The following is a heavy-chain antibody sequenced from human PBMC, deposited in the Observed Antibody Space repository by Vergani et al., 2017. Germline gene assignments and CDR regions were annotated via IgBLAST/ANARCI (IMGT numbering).Heavy chain of an antibody. Sequence: EVQLVQSGAEVKKPGESLKISCKGSGYSFTSYWIGWVRQMPGKGLEWMWIIYPGDSDTRYSPSFQGQVTISADKSISTAYLQWSSLKASDTAMYYCARQISGYISTLGGGYYFDYWGQGTLVTVSS. CDR2: IYPGDSDT. D-gene: IGHD6-13*01. CDR3: ARQISGYISTLGGGYYFDY. CDR1: GYSFTSYW. J-gene: IGHJ4*02. V-gene: IGHV5-51*01.